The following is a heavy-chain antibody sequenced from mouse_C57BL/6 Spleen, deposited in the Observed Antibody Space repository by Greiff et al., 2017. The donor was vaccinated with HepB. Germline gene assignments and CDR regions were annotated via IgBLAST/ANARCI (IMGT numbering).Heavy chain of an antibody. CDR2: INPSTGGT. J-gene: IGHJ3*01. V-gene: IGHV1-42*01. CDR1: GYSFTGYY. Sequence: VQLQQSGPELVKPGASVKISCKASGYSFTGYYMNWVKQSPEKSLEWIGEINPSTGGTTYNQKFKAKATLTVDKSSSTAYMQLKSLTSEDSAVYYCARASYSNYEAWFAYWGQGTLVTVSA. D-gene: IGHD2-5*01. CDR3: ARASYSNYEAWFAY.